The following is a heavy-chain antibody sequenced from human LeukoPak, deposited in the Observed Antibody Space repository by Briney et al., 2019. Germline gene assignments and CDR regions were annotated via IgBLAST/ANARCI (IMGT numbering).Heavy chain of an antibody. CDR2: TRYDGVTK. CDR1: GFTFSSYA. CDR3: AKDGMVRGVIDY. V-gene: IGHV3-30*02. J-gene: IGHJ4*02. D-gene: IGHD3-10*01. Sequence: GSLRLSCAASGFTFSSYAMHWVRQAPGKGLEWVTFTRYDGVTKYYADSVKGRFTISRDNSKNTLYLQMNSLRAEDTAVYYCAKDGMVRGVIDYWGQGTLVTVSS.